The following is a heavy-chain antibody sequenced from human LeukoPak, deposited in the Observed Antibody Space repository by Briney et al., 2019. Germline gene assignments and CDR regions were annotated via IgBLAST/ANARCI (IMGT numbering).Heavy chain of an antibody. J-gene: IGHJ4*02. CDR3: ARVRMGDDFNPFDY. CDR2: INSDGSET. V-gene: IGHV3-74*01. D-gene: IGHD3-16*01. CDR1: EFTFSSFW. Sequence: PGGSLRLSCAASEFTFSSFWIYWVRHAPGKGLVWVSRINSDGSETIYADSVKGRFTISRDNAKNTLYLQMNSLRAEDTAVYYCARVRMGDDFNPFDYWGQGTLVTVPS.